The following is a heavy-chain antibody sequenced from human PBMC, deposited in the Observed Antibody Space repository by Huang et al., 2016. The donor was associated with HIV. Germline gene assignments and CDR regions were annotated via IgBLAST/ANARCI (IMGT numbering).Heavy chain of an antibody. CDR2: IKQDESEK. D-gene: IGHD1-7*01. CDR3: ATKTAAMDI. Sequence: FRFGAYWMSWVRQSPGKGREWVANIKQDESEKNYGASVKGRFNISRDNAKKVLFLEMNNVRVEDTATYYCATKTAAMDIWGQGTTVTVS. J-gene: IGHJ6*02. V-gene: IGHV3-7*01. CDR1: FRFGAYW.